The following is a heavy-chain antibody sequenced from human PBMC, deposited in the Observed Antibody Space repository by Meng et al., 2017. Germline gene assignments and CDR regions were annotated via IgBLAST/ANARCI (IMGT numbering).Heavy chain of an antibody. CDR2: ISGSGGST. Sequence: GESLKISCAASGFTFSSYAMSWVRQAPGKGLEWVSAISGSGGSTYYADSVKGRFTTSRDNSKNTLYLQMNSLRAEGTAVYYCASDTYYYDSSGPSYFDYWGQGTLVTVSS. D-gene: IGHD3-22*01. CDR1: GFTFSSYA. J-gene: IGHJ4*02. V-gene: IGHV3-23*01. CDR3: ASDTYYYDSSGPSYFDY.